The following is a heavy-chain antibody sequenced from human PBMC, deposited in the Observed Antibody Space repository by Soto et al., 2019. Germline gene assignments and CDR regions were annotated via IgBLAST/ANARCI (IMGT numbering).Heavy chain of an antibody. D-gene: IGHD2-15*01. CDR2: IYWDDDK. CDR1: GFSLSTSGVS. CDR3: AHATKYCSGGSRCYSGNDAFDI. V-gene: IGHV2-5*02. Sequence: QITLKESGPSLVKPTQTLTLTCTFSGFSLSTSGVSVGWIRQPPGKALEWLALIYWDDDKRYSPSLKSRLSITKDTSKNQVVLTLTNMDPVDTATYYCAHATKYCSGGSRCYSGNDAFDIWGQGTMVTVSS. J-gene: IGHJ3*02.